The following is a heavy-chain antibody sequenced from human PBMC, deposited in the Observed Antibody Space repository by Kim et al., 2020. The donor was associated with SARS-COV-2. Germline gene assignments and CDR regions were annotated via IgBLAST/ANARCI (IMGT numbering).Heavy chain of an antibody. CDR2: ISWNSGSI. CDR1: GFTFDDYA. CDR3: AKDIRHYDILTGYYPYYGMDV. J-gene: IGHJ6*02. V-gene: IGHV3-9*01. D-gene: IGHD3-9*01. Sequence: GGSLRLSCAASGFTFDDYAMHWVRQAPGKGLEWVSGISWNSGSIGYADSVKGRFTISRDNAKNSLYLQMNSLRAEDTALYYCAKDIRHYDILTGYYPYYGMDVWGQGTTVTVSS.